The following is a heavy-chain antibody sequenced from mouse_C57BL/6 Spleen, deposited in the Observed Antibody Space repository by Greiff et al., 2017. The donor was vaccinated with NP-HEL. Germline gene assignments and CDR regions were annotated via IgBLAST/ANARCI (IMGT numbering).Heavy chain of an antibody. J-gene: IGHJ2*01. D-gene: IGHD2-14*01. V-gene: IGHV5-16*01. Sequence: DVHLVESEGGLVQPGSSMKLSCTASGFTFSDYYMAWVRQVPEKGLEWVANINYDGSSTYYLDSLKSRFIISRDNAKNILYLQMSSLKSEDTATYYCARDRRDDALDYWGQGTTLTVSS. CDR2: INYDGSST. CDR1: GFTFSDYY. CDR3: ARDRRDDALDY.